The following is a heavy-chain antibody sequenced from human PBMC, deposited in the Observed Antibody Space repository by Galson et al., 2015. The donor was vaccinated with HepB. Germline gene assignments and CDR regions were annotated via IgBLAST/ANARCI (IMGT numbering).Heavy chain of an antibody. CDR3: SRGPLRSRSVSLFAMGGDY. D-gene: IGHD2/OR15-2a*01. CDR2: ISPYSHYT. V-gene: IGHV1-18*01. CDR1: GYTFSSYP. J-gene: IGHJ4*02. Sequence: SVKVSCKASGYTFSSYPITWVRQAPGQGLEWMGWISPYSHYTNYAQKLQGRVTMTTDTSKNQFSLNLSSVTAADTAVYYCSRGPLRSRSVSLFAMGGDYWGQGILVTVSS.